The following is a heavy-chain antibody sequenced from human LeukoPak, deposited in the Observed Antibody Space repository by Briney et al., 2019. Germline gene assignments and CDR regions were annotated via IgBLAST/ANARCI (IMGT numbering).Heavy chain of an antibody. CDR3: ARAGDPTMATGYFDY. V-gene: IGHV3-30*14. D-gene: IGHD5-18*01. CDR2: ISYDGSNK. CDR1: GFTFSSYA. Sequence: GGSLRLSCAASGFTFSSYAMHWVRQAPGKGLEWVAVISYDGSNKYYADSVKGRFTISRDNSKNTVYLQMNGLRAEDTAVYFCARAGDPTMATGYFDYWGQGTLVTVSS. J-gene: IGHJ4*02.